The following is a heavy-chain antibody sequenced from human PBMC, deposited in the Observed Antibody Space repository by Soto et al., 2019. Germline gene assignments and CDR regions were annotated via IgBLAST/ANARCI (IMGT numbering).Heavy chain of an antibody. D-gene: IGHD6-19*01. J-gene: IGHJ4*02. CDR1: GGTFSSYA. CDR2: IIPIFGTA. CDR3: AREDQQWLVSYFDY. Sequence: ASVKVSCKASGGTFSSYAISWARQAPGQGLEWMGGIIPIFGTANYAQKFQGRVTITADESTSTAYMELSSLRSEDTAVYYCAREDQQWLVSYFDYWGQGTLVTVSS. V-gene: IGHV1-69*13.